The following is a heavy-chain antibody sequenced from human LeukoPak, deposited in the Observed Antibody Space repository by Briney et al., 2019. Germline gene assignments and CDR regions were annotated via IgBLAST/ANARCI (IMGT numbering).Heavy chain of an antibody. Sequence: PGGSLTLSCAASGFTFSSYAMSWVRQAPGKGLEWVSSISGSGSGGSTYYADSVKGRFTISKDNSKNTLYLQMNSLRAEDTAVYYCAKSGYNRFDYWGQGTLLTVSS. D-gene: IGHD5-24*01. CDR3: AKSGYNRFDY. CDR1: GFTFSSYA. V-gene: IGHV3-23*01. J-gene: IGHJ4*02. CDR2: ISGSGSGGST.